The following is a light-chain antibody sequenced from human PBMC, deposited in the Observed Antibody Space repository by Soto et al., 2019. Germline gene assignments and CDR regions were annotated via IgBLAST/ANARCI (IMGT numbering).Light chain of an antibody. CDR1: QSVNSKY. J-gene: IGKJ3*01. V-gene: IGKV3-20*01. Sequence: EIVLTQSPGTLSLSPGERATLSCRASQSVNSKYLAWYQQKPGQAPRLLIYAASSRATGIPDRFSGSGSGTDFTLTISRLEPEDFAVYYCQHHYRSPLFTFGPGTKVDV. CDR2: AAS. CDR3: QHHYRSPLFT.